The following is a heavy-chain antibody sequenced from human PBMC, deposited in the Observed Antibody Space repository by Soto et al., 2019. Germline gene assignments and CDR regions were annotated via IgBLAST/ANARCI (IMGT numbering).Heavy chain of an antibody. V-gene: IGHV3-11*06. D-gene: IGHD2-15*01. CDR3: IRGGGGGVFDP. J-gene: IGHJ5*02. Sequence: PGGALGLSCAGTGFTFGDSYMSWIRQAPGKGLEWLSYISPGSRYPAYADSVKGRFTISRDNAKRSLYLQMMSLTAEDSAIYYCIRGGGGGVFDPWGQGTMVPVSS. CDR2: ISPGSRYP. CDR1: GFTFGDSY.